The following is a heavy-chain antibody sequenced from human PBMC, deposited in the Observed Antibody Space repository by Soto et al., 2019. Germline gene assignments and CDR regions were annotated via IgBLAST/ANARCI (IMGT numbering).Heavy chain of an antibody. D-gene: IGHD2-2*01. V-gene: IGHV4-59*01. J-gene: IGHJ5*02. CDR2: IYYSGST. CDR3: ARGGELEDIVVVPAVRFDP. CDR1: VGSISSSY. Sequence: SETLSLTCTVSVGSISSSYWSWIRQPPGKGLEWIGYIYYSGSTNYNPSLKGRVTISVDTSKNQFSLKLSSVTAADTAVYYCARGGELEDIVVVPAVRFDPWGQGTLVTVSS.